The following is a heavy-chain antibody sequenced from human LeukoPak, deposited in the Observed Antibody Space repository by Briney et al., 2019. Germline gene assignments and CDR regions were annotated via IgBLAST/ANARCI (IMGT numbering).Heavy chain of an antibody. CDR1: GYSFTSYW. CDR2: IYPGDSDT. Sequence: GESLRISCKGSGYSFTSYWIGWVRQMPGKGLEWMGIIYPGDSDTGYSPSFQGQVTISADKSISTAYLQWSSLKASDTAMYYCARPYDFWSGYYVPDAFDIWGQGTMVTVSS. J-gene: IGHJ3*02. D-gene: IGHD3-3*01. CDR3: ARPYDFWSGYYVPDAFDI. V-gene: IGHV5-51*01.